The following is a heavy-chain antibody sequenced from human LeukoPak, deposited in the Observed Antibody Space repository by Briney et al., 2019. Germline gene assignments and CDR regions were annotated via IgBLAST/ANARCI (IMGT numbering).Heavy chain of an antibody. CDR2: IYYSGST. V-gene: IGHV4-59*01. J-gene: IGHJ2*01. Sequence: SETLSLTCTVSGVSISSYYWSWIPQPPGKGLEWIGYIYYSGSTNYNPSLKSRVTISVDTSKNQFSLKLSSVTAADTAVYYCARELSYYDSSGYYNRHWYSDLWGRGTLVTVSS. D-gene: IGHD3-22*01. CDR1: GVSISSYY. CDR3: ARELSYYDSSGYYNRHWYSDL.